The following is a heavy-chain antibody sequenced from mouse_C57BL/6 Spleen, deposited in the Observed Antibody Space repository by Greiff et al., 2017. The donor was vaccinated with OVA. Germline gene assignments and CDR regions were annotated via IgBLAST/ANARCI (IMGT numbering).Heavy chain of an antibody. CDR1: GYAFSSSW. CDR3: ARSDGSSIPHFDY. D-gene: IGHD1-1*01. J-gene: IGHJ2*01. Sequence: QVQLKQSGPELVKPGASVKISCKASGYAFSSSWMNWVKQRPGKGLEWIGRIYPGDGDTNYNGKFKGKATLTADKSSSTAYMQLSSLTSEDSAVYFCARSDGSSIPHFDYWGQGTTLTVSS. CDR2: IYPGDGDT. V-gene: IGHV1-82*01.